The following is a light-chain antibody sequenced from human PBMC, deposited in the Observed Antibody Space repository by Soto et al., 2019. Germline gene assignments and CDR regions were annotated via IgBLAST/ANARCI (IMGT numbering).Light chain of an antibody. V-gene: IGKV3D-7*01. Sequence: PGERVILSCRASQSVNSSYLTWYQHKPGQAPRLLIYGASTRATRIAARFSGSGSGTDFTLTISSLQPEDFAVYSCQHDYTFTFGPGTKVDIQ. CDR1: QSVNSSY. CDR3: QHDYTFT. CDR2: GAS. J-gene: IGKJ3*01.